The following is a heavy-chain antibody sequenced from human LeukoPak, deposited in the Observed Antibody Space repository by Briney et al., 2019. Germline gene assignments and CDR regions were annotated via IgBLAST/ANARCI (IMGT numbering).Heavy chain of an antibody. CDR1: GYSISSGYY. CDR3: ARGIWFDP. D-gene: IGHD2-15*01. J-gene: IGHJ5*02. CDR2: IYHSGST. Sequence: PSETLSLTCTVSGYSISSGYYWGWIRQPPGKGLEWIGSIYHSGSTYYNPSLKSRVTISVDTSKNQFSLKLSSVTAADTAVYYCARGIWFDPWGQGTLVTVSS. V-gene: IGHV4-38-2*02.